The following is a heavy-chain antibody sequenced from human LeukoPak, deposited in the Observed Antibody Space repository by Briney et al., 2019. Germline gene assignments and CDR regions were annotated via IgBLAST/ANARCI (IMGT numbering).Heavy chain of an antibody. V-gene: IGHV3-15*07. CDR1: GFTFSNAW. Sequence: GGSLRLSCAASGFTFSNAWMNWVRQAPGKGLEWVGRIKSKTDGGTTDYAAPVKGRFTISRDDSKNTLYLQMNSLKTEDTAVYYCVVAYYCDSSGYYTPTFDYWGQGTLVTVSS. D-gene: IGHD3-22*01. CDR3: VVAYYCDSSGYYTPTFDY. CDR2: IKSKTDGGTT. J-gene: IGHJ4*02.